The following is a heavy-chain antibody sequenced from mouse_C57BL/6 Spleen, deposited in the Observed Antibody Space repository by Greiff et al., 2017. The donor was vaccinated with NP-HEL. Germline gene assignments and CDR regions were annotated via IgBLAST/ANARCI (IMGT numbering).Heavy chain of an antibody. CDR1: GFTFSSYG. D-gene: IGHD2-3*01. J-gene: IGHJ3*01. CDR2: ISSGGSYT. V-gene: IGHV5-6*01. CDR3: ARHDDGSFAY. Sequence: EVQLVESGGDLVKPGGSLKLSCAASGFTFSSYGMSWVRQTPDKRLEWVATISSGGSYTYYPDSVKGRFTISRDNAKNTLYLQMSSLKSEDTAMYYCARHDDGSFAYWGQGTLVTVSA.